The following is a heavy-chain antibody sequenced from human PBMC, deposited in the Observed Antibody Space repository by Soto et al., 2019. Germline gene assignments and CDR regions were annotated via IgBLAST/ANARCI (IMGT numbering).Heavy chain of an antibody. D-gene: IGHD5-12*01. Sequence: QVQLQESGPGLVKASQTLSLTCTLSGASVSSAEHYWSWIRQPPGKGLEWIGYTYYSGGSYYNASLQRRVSIAVDTSQNQFSLKLPSVTAADTAVYYCARLSGYDPAGAADKWGPGILVSVSS. CDR1: GASVSSAEHY. CDR2: TYYSGGS. V-gene: IGHV4-30-4*01. J-gene: IGHJ4*02. CDR3: ARLSGYDPAGAADK.